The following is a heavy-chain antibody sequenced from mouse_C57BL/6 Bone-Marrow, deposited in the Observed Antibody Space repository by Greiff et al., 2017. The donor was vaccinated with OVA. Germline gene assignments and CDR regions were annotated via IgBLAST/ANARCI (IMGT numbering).Heavy chain of an antibody. J-gene: IGHJ2*01. V-gene: IGHV1-55*01. CDR3: AKKEDYSNYVDY. Sequence: QVQLQQPGAELVKPGASVKMSCKASGYTFTSYWITWVKQRPGQGLEWIGDIYPGSGSTNYNEKFKSKATLTVDTSSSTAYMQLSSLTSEDSAVYYCAKKEDYSNYVDYWGKGTTLTVSS. D-gene: IGHD2-5*01. CDR2: IYPGSGST. CDR1: GYTFTSYW.